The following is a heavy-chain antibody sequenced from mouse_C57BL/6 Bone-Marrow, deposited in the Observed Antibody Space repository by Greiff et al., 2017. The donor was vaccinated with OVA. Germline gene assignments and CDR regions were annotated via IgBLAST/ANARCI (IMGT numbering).Heavy chain of an antibody. CDR1: GYSFTDYN. CDR2: INPNYGTT. CDR3: ASVYYYGSSSHWYFDV. D-gene: IGHD1-1*01. J-gene: IGHJ1*03. Sequence: EVQLQQSGPELVKPGASVKISCKASGYSFTDYNMNWVKQSNGKSLEWIGVINPNYGTTSYNQKFKGKATLTVDQSSSTAYMQLNSLTSEDSAVYYCASVYYYGSSSHWYFDVWGTGTTLTVSS. V-gene: IGHV1-39*01.